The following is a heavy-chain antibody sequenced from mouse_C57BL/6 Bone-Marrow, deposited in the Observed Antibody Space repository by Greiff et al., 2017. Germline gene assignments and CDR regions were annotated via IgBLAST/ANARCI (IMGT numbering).Heavy chain of an antibody. CDR2: INYDGSST. V-gene: IGHV5-16*01. J-gene: IGHJ3*01. CDR3: ARIFLCGFAY. D-gene: IGHD2-3*01. Sequence: DVMLVESEGGLVQPGSSMKLSCTASGFTFSDYYMAWVRQVPEKGLEWVANINYDGSSTYYLDSLKSRFIISRDNAKNTLYLQMSSLKPEDTAAYYCARIFLCGFAYWGQGTLVTVSA. CDR1: GFTFSDYY.